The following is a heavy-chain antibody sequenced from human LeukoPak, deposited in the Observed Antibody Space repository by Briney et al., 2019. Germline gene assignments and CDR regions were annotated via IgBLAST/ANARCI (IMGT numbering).Heavy chain of an antibody. CDR1: GGSMSSSNG. V-gene: IGHV4-4*02. CDR2: IYHSGST. CDR3: ASVLRGGLEYFDY. J-gene: IGHJ4*02. Sequence: SETLSLTCTVSGGSMSSSNGGCWVRQPPGWGLEWIGEIYHSGSTNYNPSLKSRVTISVDKSKNQFSLNLSSVTAADTAVYSCASVLRGGLEYFDYWGQGTLVTVSS.